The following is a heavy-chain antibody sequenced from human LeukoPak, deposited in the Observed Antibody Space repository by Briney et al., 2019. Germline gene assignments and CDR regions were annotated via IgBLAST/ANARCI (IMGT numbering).Heavy chain of an antibody. D-gene: IGHD5-12*01. Sequence: GGSLRLSCAASGFTFSSYEMNWVRQAPGKGLEWVSYISSSGSTIYYADSVKGRFTISRDNAKNSLYLQMNSLRAEDTAVYYCAKDRSDYSGYDFWFDPWGQGTLVTVSS. J-gene: IGHJ5*02. CDR1: GFTFSSYE. CDR3: AKDRSDYSGYDFWFDP. CDR2: ISSSGSTI. V-gene: IGHV3-48*03.